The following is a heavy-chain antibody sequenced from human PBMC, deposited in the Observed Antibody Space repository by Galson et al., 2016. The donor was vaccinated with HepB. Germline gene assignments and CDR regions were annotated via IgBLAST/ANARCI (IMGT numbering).Heavy chain of an antibody. CDR3: ARGRATSGAAFDI. CDR2: IIPIFGTA. J-gene: IGHJ3*02. Sequence: SVKVSCKASGGTFSSHAISWVRQAPGQGLEWMGGIIPIFGTANYAQKFQGRVTITADESTSTAYMELSSLRSEDTAVYYCARGRATSGAAFDIWGQGTMVTVSS. V-gene: IGHV1-69*13. CDR1: GGTFSSHA. D-gene: IGHD1-26*01.